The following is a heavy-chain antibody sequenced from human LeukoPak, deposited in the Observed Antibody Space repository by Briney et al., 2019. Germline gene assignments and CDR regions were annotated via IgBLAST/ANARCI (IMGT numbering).Heavy chain of an antibody. CDR2: IWYDGSNK. CDR1: GFTFSSYG. J-gene: IGHJ4*02. V-gene: IGHV3-33*01. Sequence: GGSLRLSCAASGFTFSSYGMHWVRQAPGKGLEWVAVIWYDGSNKYYADSVKGRFTISRDNSKNTLYLQMNSLRAEDTAVYYCARDKGLAVAGTFPFDYFDYWGQGTLVTVSS. D-gene: IGHD6-19*01. CDR3: ARDKGLAVAGTFPFDYFDY.